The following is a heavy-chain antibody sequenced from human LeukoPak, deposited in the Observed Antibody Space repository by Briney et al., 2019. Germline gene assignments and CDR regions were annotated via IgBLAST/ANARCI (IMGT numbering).Heavy chain of an antibody. J-gene: IGHJ4*02. D-gene: IGHD3-10*01. V-gene: IGHV4-59*08. CDR1: GGSISSYY. CDR3: ARRAGRGPFDY. CDR2: IYYSGST. Sequence: PSETLSLTCTVSGGSISSYYWSWIRQPPGKGLEWIGYIYYSGSTNYNPSLKSRVTISVDTSKNQFSLKLSSVTAADTAVYYCARRAGRGPFDYWGQGTLVTVSS.